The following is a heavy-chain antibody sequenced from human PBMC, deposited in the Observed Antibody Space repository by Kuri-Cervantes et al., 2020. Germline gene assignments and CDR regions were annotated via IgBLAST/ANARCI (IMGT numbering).Heavy chain of an antibody. V-gene: IGHV3-30*18. D-gene: IGHD6-19*01. CDR1: GFTFSSYG. Sequence: GESLKISCAASGFTFSSYGMHWVRQAPGKGLEWVAVISYDGSNKYYADSVKGRFTISRDNSKNTLYLQMNSLRAEDTALYYCAKGLTGYSSGWYIFDYWGQGTLVTVSS. J-gene: IGHJ4*02. CDR2: ISYDGSNK. CDR3: AKGLTGYSSGWYIFDY.